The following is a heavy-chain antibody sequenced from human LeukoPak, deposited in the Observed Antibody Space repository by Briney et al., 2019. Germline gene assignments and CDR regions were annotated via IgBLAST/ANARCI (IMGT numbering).Heavy chain of an antibody. CDR1: GFTVSSNY. CDR3: ARAPTLVHFDF. D-gene: IGHD4-23*01. J-gene: IGHJ4*02. Sequence: PGGSLRLSCAASGFTVSSNYMTWVRQAPGKGREGGAVLYAGGPTSSADSVKGRFTISRDNSKNTLYLQMNSLRAEDTAVYYCARAPTLVHFDFWGQGTLVTVSS. CDR2: LYAGGPT. V-gene: IGHV3-53*01.